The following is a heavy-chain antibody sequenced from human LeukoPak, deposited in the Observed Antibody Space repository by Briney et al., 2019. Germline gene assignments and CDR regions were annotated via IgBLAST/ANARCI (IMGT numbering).Heavy chain of an antibody. CDR3: ARGNWFGVPYFFDY. V-gene: IGHV4-34*01. CDR2: ITHTGST. Sequence: SETLSLTCAVYGGSFSGYYWSWIRQSPGKGLEWIGEITHTGSTNYNPSLKSRVTISTDTSKNQFSLRLNSLTAADTAVYFCARGNWFGVPYFFDYWGRGTPVPVSS. J-gene: IGHJ4*02. CDR1: GGSFSGYY. D-gene: IGHD3-10*01.